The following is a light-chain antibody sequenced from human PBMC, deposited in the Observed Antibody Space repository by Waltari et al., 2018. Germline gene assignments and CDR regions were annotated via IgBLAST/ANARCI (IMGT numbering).Light chain of an antibody. V-gene: IGLV2-14*03. CDR1: SSDVGYYNY. Sequence: QSALTQPASVSGSPGQSISLSCPGTSSDVGYYNYASWYQQPPGQAPKLMIYSVTKRPSGVSNRFSGSKSGNTVSLTISGLQAEDEADYYCISYTTRRLWVFGGGTQLTVL. J-gene: IGLJ3*02. CDR2: SVT. CDR3: ISYTTRRLWV.